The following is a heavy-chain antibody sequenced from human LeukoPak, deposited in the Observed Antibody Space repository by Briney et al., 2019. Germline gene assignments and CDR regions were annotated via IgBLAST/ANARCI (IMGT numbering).Heavy chain of an antibody. CDR3: ARTYSSSRGYYYMDV. V-gene: IGHV3-21*01. CDR1: GFTFSSYS. Sequence: PGGSLRLSCAASGFTFSSYSMNWVRQAPGKGLEWVSSISSSSSYIYYADSVKGRFTISRDNAKNSLYLQMNSLRAEDTAVYYCARTYSSSRGYYYMDVWGKGTTVTISS. D-gene: IGHD6-13*01. J-gene: IGHJ6*03. CDR2: ISSSSSYI.